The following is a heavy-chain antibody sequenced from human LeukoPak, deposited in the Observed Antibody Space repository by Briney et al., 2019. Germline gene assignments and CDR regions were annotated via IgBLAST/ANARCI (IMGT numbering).Heavy chain of an antibody. CDR2: FSGSGGTT. CDR1: GFTFSSYS. J-gene: IGHJ4*02. D-gene: IGHD3-10*01. V-gene: IGHV3-23*01. CDR3: AKHRNFGELSPFDS. Sequence: PGGSLRLSCAASGFTFSSYSMGWICQAPGKGLDWVSTFSGSGGTTYYADSVKGRFTVSRDNSKNTLYLQMNSLRTEDTAIYYCAKHRNFGELSPFDSWGQGTLVTVSS.